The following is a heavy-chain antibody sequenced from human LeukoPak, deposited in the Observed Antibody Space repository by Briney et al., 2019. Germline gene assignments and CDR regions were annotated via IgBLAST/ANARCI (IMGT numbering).Heavy chain of an antibody. Sequence: ASVKVSCKTSGYTFIGHYIHWVRQAPGQGLEWMGIINPSGGSTSYAQKFQGRVTMTRDTSTSTVYMEVTSLRSEDTAVYYCARGFDGLRLKGQYFDYWGQGTLVTVSS. CDR1: GYTFIGHY. D-gene: IGHD5/OR15-5a*01. CDR3: ARGFDGLRLKGQYFDY. CDR2: INPSGGST. J-gene: IGHJ4*02. V-gene: IGHV1-46*01.